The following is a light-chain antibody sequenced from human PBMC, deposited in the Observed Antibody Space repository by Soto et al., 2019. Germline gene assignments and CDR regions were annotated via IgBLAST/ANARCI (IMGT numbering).Light chain of an antibody. J-gene: IGKJ2*01. Sequence: DIVLTQSPGTLSLSPGDRATLSCRASQGVSTNYVAWYQQKPGQSPRLLIYGASSRAAGIPDRFSGSGSGTDFTLTISRLEPEDFAVFYCHQYGHSPYTFGQGTKMEIK. CDR1: QGVSTNY. V-gene: IGKV3-20*01. CDR3: HQYGHSPYT. CDR2: GAS.